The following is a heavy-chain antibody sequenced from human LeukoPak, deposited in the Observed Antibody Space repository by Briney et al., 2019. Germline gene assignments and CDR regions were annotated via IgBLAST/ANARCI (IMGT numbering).Heavy chain of an antibody. V-gene: IGHV3-9*01. D-gene: IGHD5-12*01. CDR2: ISWNSGSM. CDR3: AKDMGIVVTIVDY. CDR1: GFTFDDHA. J-gene: IGHJ4*02. Sequence: GRSLRLSRAASGFTFDDHAMHWVRQAPGKGLEWVSGISWNSGSMGYADSVKGRFTISRDNAKNSLYLQMNSLRAEDTALYYCAKDMGIVVTIVDYWGQGTLVTVSS.